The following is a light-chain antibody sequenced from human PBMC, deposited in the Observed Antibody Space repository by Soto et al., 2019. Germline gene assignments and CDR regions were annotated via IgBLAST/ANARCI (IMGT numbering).Light chain of an antibody. J-gene: IGKJ5*01. CDR1: QSISSW. CDR3: PQRYSWPVT. CDR2: DAS. Sequence: DIQMTQSPSSLSASVGDGFTITWRASQSISSWLAWYQQKPGKAPKLLIYDASSLESGVPSRFSGSGSGTEFTLTISSLEPEDFSVYYCPQRYSWPVTFGQGTRLEI. V-gene: IGKV1-5*01.